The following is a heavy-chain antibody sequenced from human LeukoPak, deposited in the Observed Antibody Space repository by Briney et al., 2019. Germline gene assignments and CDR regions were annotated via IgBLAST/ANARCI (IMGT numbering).Heavy chain of an antibody. J-gene: IGHJ5*02. CDR3: ARDASSWAGWFDP. V-gene: IGHV4-59*01. Sequence: SETLSLTCTVSGGSISSYFWSWIRQPPGKGLEWIGYIYYSGSTNYNPSLKSRVTISVDTSKNQVSLKLSSVTAADTAVYYCARDASSWAGWFDPWGQGTLATVSS. CDR1: GGSISSYF. D-gene: IGHD6-13*01. CDR2: IYYSGST.